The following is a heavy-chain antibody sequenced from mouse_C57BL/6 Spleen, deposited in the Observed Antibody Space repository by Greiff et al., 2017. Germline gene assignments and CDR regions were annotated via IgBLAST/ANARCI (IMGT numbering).Heavy chain of an antibody. J-gene: IGHJ3*01. CDR3: ASLLGFAY. CDR1: GYTFTSYW. V-gene: IGHV1-69*01. D-gene: IGHD1-1*01. CDR2: IDPSDSYT. Sequence: QVHVKQPGAELVMPGASVKLSCKASGYTFTSYWMHWVKQRPGQGLEWIGEIDPSDSYTNYNQKFKGKSTLTVDKSSSTAYMQLSSLTSEDSAVYYCASLLGFAYWGQGTLVTVSA.